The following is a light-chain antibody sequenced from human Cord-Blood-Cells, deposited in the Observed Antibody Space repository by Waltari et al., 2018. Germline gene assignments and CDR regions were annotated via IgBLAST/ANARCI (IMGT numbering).Light chain of an antibody. Sequence: QSALTQPASVSGSPGQSITISCTGTSSDDGGYNYVSWYPQHPGKAPKLIIYDVSNRPSGVSNRVSGSKSGNTASLTISGLQADDEADYYCSSYTSSSTVFGTGTKVTVL. CDR3: SSYTSSSTV. CDR1: SSDDGGYNY. J-gene: IGLJ1*01. V-gene: IGLV2-14*01. CDR2: DVS.